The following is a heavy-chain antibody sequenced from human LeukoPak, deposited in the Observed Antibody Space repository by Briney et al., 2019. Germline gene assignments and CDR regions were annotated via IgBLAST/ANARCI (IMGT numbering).Heavy chain of an antibody. CDR2: INPVGLT. Sequence: SETMSLTCGVSGGSVSSYSWSWIRQPPGKGLEWIGEINPVGLTNYHPSLKNRSTIPADTCKSQSSLHVTSVTAADTAMYYCARGWGSAMIRGLAGDSWGHGTLVTVSS. CDR1: GGSVSSYS. CDR3: ARGWGSAMIRGLAGDS. V-gene: IGHV4-34*01. J-gene: IGHJ5*01. D-gene: IGHD3-10*01.